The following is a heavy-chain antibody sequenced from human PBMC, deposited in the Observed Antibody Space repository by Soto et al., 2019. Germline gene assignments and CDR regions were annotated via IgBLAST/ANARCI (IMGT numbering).Heavy chain of an antibody. CDR1: GITVSTNY. D-gene: IGHD3-22*01. V-gene: IGHV3-53*02. Sequence: EVQLVETGGGLIQPGGSLRLSCAASGITVSTNYMSWVRQAPGKGLEWVSVIYSDGKTYYADPVKGRFTISRDNSKNTVSLQMNSLRGEDTAVYYCARDGGGGYYDSSGYVAVWGQGTLVTVSS. CDR2: IYSDGKT. J-gene: IGHJ4*02. CDR3: ARDGGGGYYDSSGYVAV.